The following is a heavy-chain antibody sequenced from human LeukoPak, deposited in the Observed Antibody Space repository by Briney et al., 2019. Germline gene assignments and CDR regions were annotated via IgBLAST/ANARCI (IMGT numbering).Heavy chain of an antibody. Sequence: GAPLNISGTASGYSFTSYWIGWVRPLAGKVLEWMGIIYPGDSDTRYSPSCQGRVTISADKSISTAYLQWSSLKASDTAMYYCARLTSGSYSKAFDIWGQGTMVTVSS. CDR1: GYSFTSYW. D-gene: IGHD1-26*01. CDR3: ARLTSGSYSKAFDI. J-gene: IGHJ3*02. V-gene: IGHV5-51*01. CDR2: IYPGDSDT.